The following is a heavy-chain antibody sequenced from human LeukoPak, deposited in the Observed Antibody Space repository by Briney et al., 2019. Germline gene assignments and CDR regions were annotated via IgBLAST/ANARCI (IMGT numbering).Heavy chain of an antibody. CDR1: GFTFSIYW. CDR3: ARDGHYYGSGSYDCFDI. CDR2: IYIDVSST. V-gene: IGHV3-74*01. D-gene: IGHD3-10*01. Sequence: GGSLRLSCAASGFTFSIYWMHCGREAPGKGRLCVSRIYIDVSSTSYADSVKGRVTISRDNAKNTRYMQMNSLRAEDTAVYYCARDGHYYGSGSYDCFDIWGQGTMVTVSS. J-gene: IGHJ3*02.